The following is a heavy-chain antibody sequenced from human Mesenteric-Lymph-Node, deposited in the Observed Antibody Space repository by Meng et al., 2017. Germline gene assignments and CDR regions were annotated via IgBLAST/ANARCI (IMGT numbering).Heavy chain of an antibody. D-gene: IGHD6-19*01. Sequence: QVQRQEAGPGPGRPSETLSLTCTVPGGSISSGDYYWSWIRQPPGKGLEWIGYIYYSGSTYSNASLKSRVTISIDRSKNQFSPKLSSVTAADTAVYYCARDPYATGWAGWGQGTLVTVSS. CDR3: ARDPYATGWAG. CDR1: GGSISSGDYY. CDR2: IYYSGST. V-gene: IGHV4-30-4*01. J-gene: IGHJ4*02.